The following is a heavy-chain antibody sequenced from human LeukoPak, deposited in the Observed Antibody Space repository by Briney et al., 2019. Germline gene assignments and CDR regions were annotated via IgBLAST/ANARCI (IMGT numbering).Heavy chain of an antibody. D-gene: IGHD5-18*01. J-gene: IGHJ4*02. CDR3: ARDLAYSRLDY. CDR2: ISGSGGST. V-gene: IGHV3-23*01. CDR1: GFTFSSYA. Sequence: GGSLRLSCAASGFTFSSYAMSWVRQAPGKGLEWVSAISGSGGSTYYADSVKGRFTISRDNAKNSLYLQMDSLRVEDTAFYYCARDLAYSRLDYWGQGMLVTVSS.